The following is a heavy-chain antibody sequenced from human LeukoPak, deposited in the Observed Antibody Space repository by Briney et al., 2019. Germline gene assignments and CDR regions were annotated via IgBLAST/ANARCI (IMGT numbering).Heavy chain of an antibody. CDR2: IYYSGST. V-gene: IGHV4-34*01. CDR1: GGSFSGYY. J-gene: IGHJ6*03. Sequence: SETLSLTCAVYGGSFSGYYWGWIRQPPGKGLEWIGSIYYSGSTYYNPSLKSRVTISVDTSKNQFSLKLSSVTAADTAVYYCARVPSYYYYYMDVWGKGTTVTVSS. CDR3: ARVPSYYYYYMDV.